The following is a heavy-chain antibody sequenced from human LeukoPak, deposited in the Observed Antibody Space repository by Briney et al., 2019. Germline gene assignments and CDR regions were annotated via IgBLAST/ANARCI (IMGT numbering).Heavy chain of an antibody. CDR3: ARGFRVATIDWFDP. CDR2: ISSSGSTI. CDR1: GFTFSDYY. J-gene: IGHJ5*02. V-gene: IGHV3-11*01. D-gene: IGHD5-12*01. Sequence: PGGSLRLSCAASGFTFSDYYMSWIRQAPGKGLEWVSYISSSGSTIYYPDSVKGRFTIPSDNAKNSLNLQMNNLRAEDTAVYYCARGFRVATIDWFDPWGQGTLVTVSS.